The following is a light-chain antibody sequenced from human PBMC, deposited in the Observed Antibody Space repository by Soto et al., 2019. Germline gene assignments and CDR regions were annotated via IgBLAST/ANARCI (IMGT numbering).Light chain of an antibody. Sequence: EIVLTQSPCTLSPSEGERATLSCRASHSVSNNYLAWYQQKPGQAPRLLIYDASNRATGIPARFSGSGGGRAVSIPISSSLHPDFVVYYCYQRSNCPDTFGGGTKVDIK. J-gene: IGKJ4*02. CDR1: HSVSNNY. CDR2: DAS. V-gene: IGKV3-11*02. CDR3: YQRSNCPDT.